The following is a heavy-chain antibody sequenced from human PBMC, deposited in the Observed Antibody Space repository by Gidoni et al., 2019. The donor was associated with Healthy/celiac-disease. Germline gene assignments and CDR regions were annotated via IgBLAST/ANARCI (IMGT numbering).Heavy chain of an antibody. Sequence: QVQLVQSGAAVKKPGAPVKVSCKASGYTFTSYDINWVRQATGQGLEWMGWMNPNSGNTGYAQKFQGRVTMTRNTSISTAYMELSSLRSEDTAVYYCARIAVAVMGTNWFDPWGQGTLVTVSS. CDR1: GYTFTSYD. CDR3: ARIAVAVMGTNWFDP. V-gene: IGHV1-8*01. D-gene: IGHD6-19*01. CDR2: MNPNSGNT. J-gene: IGHJ5*02.